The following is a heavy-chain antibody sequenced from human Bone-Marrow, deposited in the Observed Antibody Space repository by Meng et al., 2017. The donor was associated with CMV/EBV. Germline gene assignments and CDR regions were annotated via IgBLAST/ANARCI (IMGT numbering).Heavy chain of an antibody. Sequence: SVKVSCKASGGTLSRYAISWVRQAPGQGLEWMGGIIPILGMANYAQKFQGRVTITTDESTSTAYMELSSLRSEDTAVYYCARSRRGINVYYYDSSGYNNWFDPWGQGTLVTVSS. CDR1: GGTLSRYA. D-gene: IGHD3-22*01. J-gene: IGHJ5*02. CDR3: ARSRRGINVYYYDSSGYNNWFDP. CDR2: IIPILGMA. V-gene: IGHV1-69*10.